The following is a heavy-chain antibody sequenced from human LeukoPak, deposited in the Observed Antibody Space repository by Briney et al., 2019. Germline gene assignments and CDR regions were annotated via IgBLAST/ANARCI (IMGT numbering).Heavy chain of an antibody. V-gene: IGHV4-59*13. D-gene: IGHD1-26*01. CDR1: DAYIGSSF. CDR3: ARDRSGSYYTFDI. J-gene: IGHJ3*02. CDR2: ISYRGRT. Sequence: SETLSLTCSISDAYIGSSFWSWIRLPPGKGLEWIGSISYRGRTNYSPSLKSRATISMDTSKSQLSLVLTSVTAADRALYYCARDRSGSYYTFDIWGQGTMVTVSS.